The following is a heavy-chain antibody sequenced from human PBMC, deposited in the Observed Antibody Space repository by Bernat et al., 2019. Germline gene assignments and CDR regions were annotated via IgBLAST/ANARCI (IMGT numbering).Heavy chain of an antibody. D-gene: IGHD2-2*01. CDR3: ARDRDGVVVPAAMGY. V-gene: IGHV1-69*17. J-gene: IGHJ4*02. CDR1: GGTFSSYA. CDR2: TIPIFGIA. Sequence: QVQLVQSGAEVKKPGSSVKVSCKASGGTFSSYAISWVRQAPGQGLEGMGGTIPIFGIANYAQKFQGRVTITADKSTSTAYMELSSLRSEDTAVYYCARDRDGVVVPAAMGYWGQGTLVTVSS.